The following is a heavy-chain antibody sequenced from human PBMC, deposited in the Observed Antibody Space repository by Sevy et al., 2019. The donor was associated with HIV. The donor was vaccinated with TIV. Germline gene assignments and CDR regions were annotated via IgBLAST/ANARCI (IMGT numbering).Heavy chain of an antibody. V-gene: IGHV1-8*01. CDR1: GYTFTSYD. CDR3: ARGDYGDRYWYFDL. CDR2: MNPNSGNT. Sequence: ASVKVSCKASGYTFTSYDINWVRQATGQGLEWMGWMNPNSGNTGYAQKFQGRVTMTWNTSISTAYMELSSLRSEDTAVYYCARGDYGDRYWYFDLWGRGTLVTVSS. D-gene: IGHD4-17*01. J-gene: IGHJ2*01.